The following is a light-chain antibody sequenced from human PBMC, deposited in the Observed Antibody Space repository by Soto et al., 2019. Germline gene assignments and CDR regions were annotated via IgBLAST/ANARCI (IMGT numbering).Light chain of an antibody. V-gene: IGKV1-5*01. J-gene: IGKJ1*01. CDR3: QQYGSSGT. CDR2: DAS. Sequence: IRMTQSPSSSSASTGDRVTMTFRASQSIRSWLAWYQQKPGKAPKLLIYDASSLESGVPSRFSGRRAGTEFTLTISRLEPEDFAVYYCQQYGSSGTFGQGTKVDIK. CDR1: QSIRSW.